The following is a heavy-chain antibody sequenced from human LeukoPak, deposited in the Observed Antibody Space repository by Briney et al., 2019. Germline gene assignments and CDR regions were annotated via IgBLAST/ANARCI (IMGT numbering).Heavy chain of an antibody. CDR3: ASRTRVGASGFDP. J-gene: IGHJ5*02. V-gene: IGHV4-39*07. D-gene: IGHD1-26*01. CDR1: GGSISSSSYY. Sequence: PSETLSLTCTVSGGSISSSSYYWGWIRQPPGKGLEWIGSIYYSGSTYYNPSLKSRVTISVDTSKNQFSLKLSSVTAADTAVYYCASRTRVGASGFDPWGQGTLVTVSS. CDR2: IYYSGST.